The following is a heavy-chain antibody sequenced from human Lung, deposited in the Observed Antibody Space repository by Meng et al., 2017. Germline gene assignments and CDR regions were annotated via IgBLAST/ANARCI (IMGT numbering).Heavy chain of an antibody. CDR1: GYTFTAYY. D-gene: IGHD2-21*01. CDR3: AKALGWGSSPDY. Sequence: QVRLVQSGADVKKPGASVKVSCKASGYTFTAYYIHWVRQAPGQGLEWMGRINPNSGGTNFAQKFQGRAIMTRDTSISTAYMELSSLGFDDTAVYYCAKALGWGSSPDYWGQGILVTVSS. J-gene: IGHJ4*02. V-gene: IGHV1-2*06. CDR2: INPNSGGT.